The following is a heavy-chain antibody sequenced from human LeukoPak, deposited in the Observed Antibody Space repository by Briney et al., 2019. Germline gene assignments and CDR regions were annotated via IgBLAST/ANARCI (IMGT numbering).Heavy chain of an antibody. J-gene: IGHJ4*02. CDR2: VSSSSDYI. CDR1: GFTFTTYS. CDR3: ARLYTVGSYYRTYYIDY. D-gene: IGHD1-26*01. V-gene: IGHV3-21*01. Sequence: GGSLRLSCAASGFTFTTYSMNWVRQAPGKEPEWVSAVSSSSDYIYYADSVKGRFTISRDNSKNTLYLQMNSLRAEDTAVYYCARLYTVGSYYRTYYIDYWGQGTLVTVSS.